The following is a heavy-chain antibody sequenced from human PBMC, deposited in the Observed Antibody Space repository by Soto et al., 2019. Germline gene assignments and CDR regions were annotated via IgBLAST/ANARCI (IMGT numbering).Heavy chain of an antibody. V-gene: IGHV2-5*02. CDR1: GFSLSTSGVG. CDR2: IYWDDDK. CDR3: AHLTYYYXSSGYYSRAEYFQH. Sequence: SGPTLVNPTQTLTLTCTFSGFSLSTSGVGVGWIRQPPGKALEWLALIYWDDDKRYSPSLKSRLTITKDTSKNQVVLTMTNMDPVDTATYYCAHLTYYYXSSGYYSRAEYFQHWGQGTLVTVSS. J-gene: IGHJ1*01. D-gene: IGHD3-22*01.